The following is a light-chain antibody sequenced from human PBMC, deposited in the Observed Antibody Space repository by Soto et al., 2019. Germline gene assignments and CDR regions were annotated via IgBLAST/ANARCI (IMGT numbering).Light chain of an antibody. CDR1: SSDVGGFEY. CDR3: GSITRSSTSV. J-gene: IGLJ1*01. Sequence: SALSQTASVSGSPGQSITISCTGTSSDVGGFEYVSWYQHQPGKAPKLIIYDVTKRPSGVSNRFSGSKSGNTASLTISGIQAEDEGDYYCGSITRSSTSVFGTGTKATVL. CDR2: DVT. V-gene: IGLV2-14*01.